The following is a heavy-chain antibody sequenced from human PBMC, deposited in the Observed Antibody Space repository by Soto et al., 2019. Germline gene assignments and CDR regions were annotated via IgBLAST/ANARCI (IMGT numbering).Heavy chain of an antibody. CDR2: INPGDSDT. CDR1: GYSFTSYW. Sequence: PGESLKISCKGSGYSFTSYWIGWVRQMPGKGLEWMGIINPGDSDTRYSPSFQGQVTISADKAINTAYLQWSSLTASDTAMYYCARHLFTMGWYFELWGRGTLVTVSS. D-gene: IGHD3-10*01. CDR3: ARHLFTMGWYFEL. V-gene: IGHV5-51*01. J-gene: IGHJ2*01.